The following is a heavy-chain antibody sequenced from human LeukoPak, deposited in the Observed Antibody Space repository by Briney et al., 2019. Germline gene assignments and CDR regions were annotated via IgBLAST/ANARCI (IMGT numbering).Heavy chain of an antibody. D-gene: IGHD6-19*01. CDR3: ARTSSGWSFPTYYFDY. Sequence: GGSLRLSCAASGFTFSSYAMTWVRQAPGKGLEWVSAISGSGGSTYYADSVKGRFTISRDNSKNTLYLQMNSLRAEDTAVYYCARTSSGWSFPTYYFDYWGQGTLVTVSS. CDR1: GFTFSSYA. CDR2: ISGSGGST. J-gene: IGHJ4*02. V-gene: IGHV3-23*01.